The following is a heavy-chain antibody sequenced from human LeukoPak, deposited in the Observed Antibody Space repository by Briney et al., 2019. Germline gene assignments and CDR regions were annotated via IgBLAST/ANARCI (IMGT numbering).Heavy chain of an antibody. D-gene: IGHD3-22*01. CDR3: ARIPGSPDYYDKNSEGPHLDY. Sequence: GASVKVSCKASGYTFTSHGISWVRQAPGQGLEWMGWISAYNGNTNYAQKLQGRVTMTTDTSTSTAYMELRSLRSDDTAVYYCARIPGSPDYYDKNSEGPHLDYWAKGPLVTVSS. J-gene: IGHJ4*02. V-gene: IGHV1-18*01. CDR1: GYTFTSHG. CDR2: ISAYNGNT.